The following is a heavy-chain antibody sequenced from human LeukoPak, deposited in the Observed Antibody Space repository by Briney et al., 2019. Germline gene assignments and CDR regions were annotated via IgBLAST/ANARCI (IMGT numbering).Heavy chain of an antibody. CDR3: ARVGYCSGGSCYEPIDY. Sequence: ASVKVSCKASGYTFTSYGISWVRQAPGQGLEWMGWISAYNGNTNYAQKLQGRVTMTTDTSTSTAYMELRSLRSDDTAVYYCARVGYCSGGSCYEPIDYWGQGTLVTVSS. V-gene: IGHV1-18*01. D-gene: IGHD2-15*01. CDR2: ISAYNGNT. CDR1: GYTFTSYG. J-gene: IGHJ4*02.